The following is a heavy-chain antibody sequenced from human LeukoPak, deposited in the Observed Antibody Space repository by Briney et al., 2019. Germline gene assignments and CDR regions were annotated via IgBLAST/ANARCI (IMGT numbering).Heavy chain of an antibody. CDR3: ARDQRGRTGSIMMAVLITGFDY. V-gene: IGHV3-30*14. CDR2: ISYDGNNK. CDR1: GFTFSNYV. D-gene: IGHD3-22*01. Sequence: GGSLRLSCAASGFTFSNYVMHWVRQAPGKGLEWVALISYDGNNKDYADSVKGRFTISRDNSKNTLYLQMNSLRAEDTAVYYCARDQRGRTGSIMMAVLITGFDYWGQGILVTVSS. J-gene: IGHJ4*02.